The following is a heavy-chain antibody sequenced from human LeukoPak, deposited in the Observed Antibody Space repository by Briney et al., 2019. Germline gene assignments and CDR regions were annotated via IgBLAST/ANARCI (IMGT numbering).Heavy chain of an antibody. D-gene: IGHD3/OR15-3a*01. CDR2: ISSDSRSI. V-gene: IGHV3-21*01. CDR1: GVTFSRHS. Sequence: GGSLRLSCAASGVTFSRHSVNWVRQAPEKGLEWVSSISSDSRSIFYRDSVKGRFTISRDNAENSVYLQMNSLRAEDTAVYYCASFETRGTGDFDYWGQGTLVSVSS. CDR3: ASFETRGTGDFDY. J-gene: IGHJ4*02.